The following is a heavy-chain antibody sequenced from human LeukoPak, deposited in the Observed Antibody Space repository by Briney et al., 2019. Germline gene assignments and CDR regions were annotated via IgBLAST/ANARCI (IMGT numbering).Heavy chain of an antibody. CDR3: ARDIGYCSSTSCYTHDY. Sequence: ASVKVSCKASGYTFTGYYMHWVRQAPGQGLEWMGWINPNSCGTNYARKFQGRVTMTRDTSISTAYMELSRLRYDDTAVYYCARDIGYCSSTSCYTHDYWGQGTLVTVSS. J-gene: IGHJ4*02. CDR2: INPNSCGT. CDR1: GYTFTGYY. D-gene: IGHD2-2*02. V-gene: IGHV1-2*02.